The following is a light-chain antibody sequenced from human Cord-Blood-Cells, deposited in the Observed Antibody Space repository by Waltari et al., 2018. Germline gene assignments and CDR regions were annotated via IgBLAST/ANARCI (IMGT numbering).Light chain of an antibody. V-gene: IGKV3-20*01. CDR1: QSVSSSY. CDR2: GAS. J-gene: IGKJ2*01. Sequence: EIVLRQSPGTLSLSPGERATLSCRASQSVSSSYLAWYQQKPGQAPRLLIYGASSRATGIPDRFSGSGSGTDFTLTISRLEPEDFAVYYCQQYGSSYNFGQGTKLEIK. CDR3: QQYGSSYN.